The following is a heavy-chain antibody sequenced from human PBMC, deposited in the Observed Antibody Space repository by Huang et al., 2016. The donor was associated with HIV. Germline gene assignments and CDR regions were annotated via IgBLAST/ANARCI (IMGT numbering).Heavy chain of an antibody. D-gene: IGHD3-10*01. CDR3: ARLIGSPSFYYGLDV. Sequence: EVQLVQSGAEVKKPGESLKISCKGSGYRFRSNWIGWVRQMPGKGLEGMGTIYPGDSNTRYSPSFQGQVTISADKSINTAYLQWSSLKASDTAMYYCARLIGSPSFYYGLDVWGQGTTVTVSS. CDR2: IYPGDSNT. V-gene: IGHV5-51*01. J-gene: IGHJ6*02. CDR1: GYRFRSNW.